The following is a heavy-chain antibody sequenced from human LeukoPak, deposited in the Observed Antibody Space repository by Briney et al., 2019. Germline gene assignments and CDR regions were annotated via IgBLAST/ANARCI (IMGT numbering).Heavy chain of an antibody. D-gene: IGHD5-12*01. CDR3: ARAPPMVAKYYFDY. CDR1: GGTFSSYA. J-gene: IGHJ4*02. CDR2: IIPIFGTA. Sequence: VASVKVSCKASGGTFSSYAISWVRQAPGQGLEWMGGIIPIFGTANYAQKFQGRVTITADESTSTAYMELSSLRSEDTAVYYCARAPPMVAKYYFDYWGQGTLVTVSS. V-gene: IGHV1-69*13.